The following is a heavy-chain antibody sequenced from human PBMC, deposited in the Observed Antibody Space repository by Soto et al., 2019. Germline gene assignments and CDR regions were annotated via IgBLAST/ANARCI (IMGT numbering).Heavy chain of an antibody. CDR3: ARAMVRGVITRSFDY. CDR2: INPNSGGT. J-gene: IGHJ4*02. Sequence: ASVKVSCKASGYTFTGYYMHWVRQAPGQGLEWMGWINPNSGGTNYAQKFQGRVTMTRDTSISTAYMELSRLRSDDTAVYYCARAMVRGVITRSFDYWVQGTLVTVSS. CDR1: GYTFTGYY. D-gene: IGHD3-10*01. V-gene: IGHV1-2*02.